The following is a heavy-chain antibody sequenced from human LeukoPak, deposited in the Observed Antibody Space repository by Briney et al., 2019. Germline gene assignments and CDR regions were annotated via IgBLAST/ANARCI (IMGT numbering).Heavy chain of an antibody. V-gene: IGHV3-23*01. CDR3: AKIRMAGSSTWYPNDY. CDR2: ISGSDGST. J-gene: IGHJ4*02. D-gene: IGHD6-13*01. CDR1: GFSLSSYA. Sequence: GGSLRLSCAASGFSLSSYAMSWVRQAPGKGLEWVSGISGSDGSTYYADSVKGRFTLSRDNSKNTLYLQMNRLRAENTAEYYCAKIRMAGSSTWYPNDYWGQGTLVTVSS.